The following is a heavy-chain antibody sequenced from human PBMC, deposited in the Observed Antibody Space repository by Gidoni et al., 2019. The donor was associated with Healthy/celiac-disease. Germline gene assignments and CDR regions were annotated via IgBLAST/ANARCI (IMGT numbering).Heavy chain of an antibody. Sequence: EVQLVESGGGLVQPGGSLRLSGAASVFTFSSYWMGWVRQAPGKVLEWVANIKQDGSENSYVDSVKGRFTISRDNAKNSLYLQMNSLRAEYTAVYYCARERNSGSDYWGQGTLVTVSS. J-gene: IGHJ4*02. CDR3: ARERNSGSDY. V-gene: IGHV3-7*04. CDR1: VFTFSSYW. CDR2: IKQDGSEN. D-gene: IGHD1-26*01.